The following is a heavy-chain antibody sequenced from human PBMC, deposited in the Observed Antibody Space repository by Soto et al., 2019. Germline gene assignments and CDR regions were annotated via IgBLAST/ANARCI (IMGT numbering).Heavy chain of an antibody. CDR3: TPLLTLYDSSGYPPRTLVEY. J-gene: IGHJ4*02. Sequence: EVQLVESGGGLVKPGGSLRLSCAASGFTFSNAWMNWVRQAPGKGLEWVGRIKSKTDGGTTDYAAPVKGRFTISRDDSKNTLYLQMNSLKTEDTAVYYCTPLLTLYDSSGYPPRTLVEYWGQGTLVTVSS. CDR1: GFTFSNAW. V-gene: IGHV3-15*07. D-gene: IGHD3-22*01. CDR2: IKSKTDGGTT.